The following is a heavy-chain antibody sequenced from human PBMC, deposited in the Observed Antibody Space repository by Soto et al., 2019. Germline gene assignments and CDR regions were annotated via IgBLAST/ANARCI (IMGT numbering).Heavy chain of an antibody. V-gene: IGHV4-34*01. D-gene: IGHD2-2*01. Sequence: SETLSLTCAVYGGSFSGYYWSWIRQPPGKGLEWIGEINHSGSTNYNPSLKSRVTISVDTSKNQFSLKLSSVTAADTAVYYCARGVVVVPAATFDYWGQGTLVTVSS. CDR2: INHSGST. CDR3: ARGVVVVPAATFDY. J-gene: IGHJ4*02. CDR1: GGSFSGYY.